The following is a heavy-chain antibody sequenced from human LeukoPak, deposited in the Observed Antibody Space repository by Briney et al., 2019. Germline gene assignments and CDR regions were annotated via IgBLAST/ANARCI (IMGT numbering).Heavy chain of an antibody. CDR1: GFTVSSNY. Sequence: GGSLRLSCAASGFTVSSNYMSWVRQAPGKGLEWVSVIYSGGSTYYADFVKGRFTISRDNSKNTLYLQMNNLRAEDTAVYFCAKDTDLDCWGQGTEVTVSS. CDR2: IYSGGST. D-gene: IGHD4-11*01. V-gene: IGHV3-53*01. J-gene: IGHJ4*02. CDR3: AKDTDLDC.